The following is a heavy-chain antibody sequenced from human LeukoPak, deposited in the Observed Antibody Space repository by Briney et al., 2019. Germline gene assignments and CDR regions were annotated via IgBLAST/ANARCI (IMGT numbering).Heavy chain of an antibody. V-gene: IGHV4-34*01. Sequence: SETLSLTCAVYGGSFSGYYWSWIRQPPGKGLEWIGEINHSGSTNYNPSLKSRVTISVDTSKNQFSLKLSSVTAADTAVYYCARWGDGYNYPAFDYWGQGIVVTVS. CDR1: GGSFSGYY. CDR2: INHSGST. J-gene: IGHJ4*02. D-gene: IGHD5-24*01. CDR3: ARWGDGYNYPAFDY.